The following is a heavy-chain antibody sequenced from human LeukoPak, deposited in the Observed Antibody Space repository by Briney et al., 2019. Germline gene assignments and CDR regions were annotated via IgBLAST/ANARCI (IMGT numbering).Heavy chain of an antibody. J-gene: IGHJ2*01. CDR3: ARDRGQQLVKGPPFTDWYFDL. CDR1: GGSISSYY. D-gene: IGHD6-13*01. Sequence: PSETLSLTCTVSGGSISSYYWSWIRQPAGKGLEWIGRIYTSGSTNYNPSLKSRVTMSVDTSKNQFSLKLSSVTAADTAVYYCARDRGQQLVKGPPFTDWYFDLWGRGTLVTVSS. V-gene: IGHV4-4*07. CDR2: IYTSGST.